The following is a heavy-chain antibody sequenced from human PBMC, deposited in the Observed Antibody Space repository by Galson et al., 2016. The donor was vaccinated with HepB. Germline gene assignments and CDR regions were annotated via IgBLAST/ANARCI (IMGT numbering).Heavy chain of an antibody. CDR3: VKEGYQELSDGAFDI. V-gene: IGHV3-64D*06. J-gene: IGHJ3*02. Sequence: SLRLSCGASGFTFSSYSMHWVRQAPGKGLEYVSGINSNGGRTYYTDPVKGRFTLSRDNSKNTVYLQMSSLRIEDTAVYFCVKEGYQELSDGAFDIWGQGTMVTVSS. CDR1: GFTFSSYS. CDR2: INSNGGRT. D-gene: IGHD2-2*01.